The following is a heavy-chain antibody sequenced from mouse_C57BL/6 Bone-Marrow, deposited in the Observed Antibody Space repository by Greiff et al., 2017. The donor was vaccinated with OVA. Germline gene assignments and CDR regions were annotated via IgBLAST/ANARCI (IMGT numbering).Heavy chain of an antibody. D-gene: IGHD6-1*01. J-gene: IGHJ4*01. Sequence: QVQLQQSGPELVKPGASVKISCKASGYAFSSSWMNWVKQRPGKGLEWIGRIYPGDGDTNYNGKFKGKATLTADKSSSTAYMQLSSLTSEDSAVYFCARIRICLSYAMDYWGQGTSVTVSS. CDR3: ARIRICLSYAMDY. CDR2: IYPGDGDT. CDR1: GYAFSSSW. V-gene: IGHV1-82*01.